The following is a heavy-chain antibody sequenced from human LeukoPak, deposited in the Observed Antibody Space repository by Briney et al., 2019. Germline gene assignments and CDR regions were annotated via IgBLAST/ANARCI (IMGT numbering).Heavy chain of an antibody. CDR1: GFTLSTYA. V-gene: IGHV3-64*01. CDR3: ARDRSGSGDY. D-gene: IGHD2-15*01. Sequence: GGSLRLSCAASGFTLSTYAMHWVRQAPGKGLEYVSSITSNGDNTFYANSVKGRFTISRDNSKNTLYLQMGSLRAEDMAVYYCARDRSGSGDYWGQGTLVTVSS. CDR2: ITSNGDNT. J-gene: IGHJ4*02.